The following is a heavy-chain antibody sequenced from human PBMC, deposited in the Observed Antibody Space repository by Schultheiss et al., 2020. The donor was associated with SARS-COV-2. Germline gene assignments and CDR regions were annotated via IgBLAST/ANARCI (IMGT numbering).Heavy chain of an antibody. D-gene: IGHD6-19*01. Sequence: GGSLRLSCTASGFTFGDYGMSWFRQAPGKGLEWVGFIRGKSYGGTTEYAASVKGRYTISRDESKSIAYLQMNSLKTEDTAVYYCTRVGAVAGTGPVDHWGQGTLVTVSS. CDR3: TRVGAVAGTGPVDH. V-gene: IGHV3-49*03. CDR1: GFTFGDYG. J-gene: IGHJ4*02. CDR2: IRGKSYGGTT.